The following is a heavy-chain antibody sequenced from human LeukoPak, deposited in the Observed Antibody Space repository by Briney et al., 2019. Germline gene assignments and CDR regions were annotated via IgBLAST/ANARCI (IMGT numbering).Heavy chain of an antibody. Sequence: PSETLSLTCTVSGGSISSGDYYWSWIRQPPGKGLEWIRYIYYSGSTYYNPSLKSRVTISVDTSKYQFSLKLSSVTAADTAVYYCARGGSGLGGAFDIWGQGTMVTVSS. CDR2: IYYSGST. J-gene: IGHJ3*02. CDR1: GGSISSGDYY. D-gene: IGHD3-10*01. V-gene: IGHV4-30-4*08. CDR3: ARGGSGLGGAFDI.